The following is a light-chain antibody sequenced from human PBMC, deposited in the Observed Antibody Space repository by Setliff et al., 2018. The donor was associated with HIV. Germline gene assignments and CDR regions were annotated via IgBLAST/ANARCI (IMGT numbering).Light chain of an antibody. V-gene: IGLV2-14*03. CDR3: CSYAGSSYV. CDR1: SSDVGGHDC. CDR2: HVN. Sequence: QSALAQPASVSGSPGQSITISCTGTSSDVGGHDCVSWYQHHPGKAPKLIIYHVNKRPSGVSNRFSGSKSGKMASLTISGLQAEDEADYYCCSYAGSSYVFGTGTKV. J-gene: IGLJ1*01.